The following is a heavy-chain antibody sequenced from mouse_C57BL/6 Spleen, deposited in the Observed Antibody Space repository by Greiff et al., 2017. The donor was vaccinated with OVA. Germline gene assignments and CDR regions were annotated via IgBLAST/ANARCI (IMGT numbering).Heavy chain of an antibody. J-gene: IGHJ2*01. V-gene: IGHV1-50*01. CDR2: IDPSDSYT. CDR3: AGRGYGQYFDY. Sequence: QVQLQQPGAELVKPGASVKLSCKASGYTFTSYWMQWVKQRPGQGLEWIGEIDPSDSYTNYNHKFKGKATLTVDTSSSTAYMQLSSLTSEDSAVYYCAGRGYGQYFDYWGQGTTLTVSS. CDR1: GYTFTSYW. D-gene: IGHD1-2*01.